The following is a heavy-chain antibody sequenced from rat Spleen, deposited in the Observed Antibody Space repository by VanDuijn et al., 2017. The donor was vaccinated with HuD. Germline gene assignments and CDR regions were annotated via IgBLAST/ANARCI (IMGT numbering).Heavy chain of an antibody. J-gene: IGHJ3*01. V-gene: IGHV5-29*01. D-gene: IGHD1-4*01. CDR1: GITFSNYA. Sequence: EVQLVESGGGLVQPGGTLKLSCAASGITFSNYAMAWVRQAPTKGLEWVATINFDGSSTYYRDSVRGRFSISRDNAKSTLYLQMDSLRSEDTATYYCARVGTRVSRFAYWGQGTLVTVSS. CDR3: ARVGTRVSRFAY. CDR2: INFDGSST.